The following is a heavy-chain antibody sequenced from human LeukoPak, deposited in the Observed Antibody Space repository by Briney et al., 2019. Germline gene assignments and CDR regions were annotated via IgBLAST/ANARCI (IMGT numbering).Heavy chain of an antibody. D-gene: IGHD2-21*02. CDR3: ARGPVVVTGTNWFDP. CDR1: GYTFTSYA. Sequence: GASVKVSCKASGYTFTSYAMNWVRQAPGQGLEWMGWINPSSGGTNYAQKFQGRVTMTRDTSISTDYMELSRLRSDDTAVYYCARGPVVVTGTNWFDPWGQGTLVIVSS. CDR2: INPSSGGT. V-gene: IGHV1-2*02. J-gene: IGHJ5*02.